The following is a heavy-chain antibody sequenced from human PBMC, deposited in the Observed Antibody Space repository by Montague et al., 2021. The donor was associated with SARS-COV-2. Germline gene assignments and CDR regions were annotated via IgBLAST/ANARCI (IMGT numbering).Heavy chain of an antibody. J-gene: IGHJ4*02. CDR2: IYSSGGT. D-gene: IGHD3-9*01. CDR3: ARRTDILTGYYDY. Sequence: SETLSLTCAVSGASISHYYWGWIRQPPGKGLEWIGYIYSSGGTNYNPSLKSRVTLSLDAAKNHFSLRLSSVTAADTAVYYCARRTDILTGYYDYWGQGTLVTVSS. V-gene: IGHV4-59*01. CDR1: GASISHYY.